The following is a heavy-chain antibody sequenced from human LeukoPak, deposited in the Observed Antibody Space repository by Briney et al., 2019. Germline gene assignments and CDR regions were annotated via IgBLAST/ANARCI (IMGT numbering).Heavy chain of an antibody. CDR1: GFTFSSYA. V-gene: IGHV3-30*04. CDR3: ARDSSIAAAGWFDP. J-gene: IGHJ5*02. D-gene: IGHD6-13*01. CDR2: ISYDGSNK. Sequence: PGGSLRLSCAASGFTFSSYAMPWVRQAPGKGLEWVAVISYDGSNKYYADSVKGRFTISRDNSKNTLYLQMNSLRAEDTAVYYCARDSSIAAAGWFDPWGQGTLVTVSS.